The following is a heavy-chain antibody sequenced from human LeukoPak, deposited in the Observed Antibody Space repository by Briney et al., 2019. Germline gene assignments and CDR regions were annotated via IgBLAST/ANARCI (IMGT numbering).Heavy chain of an antibody. D-gene: IGHD6-19*01. J-gene: IGHJ6*02. Sequence: PGGYLRLSCAASGIIFNHYRMSWVRQVPGKGLEWVSVIYSGGSTYYADSVKGRFTISRDNSKNTLYLQMNSLRAEDTAVYYCARDSSGWNYYYYGMDVWGQGTTVTVSS. V-gene: IGHV3-53*01. CDR3: ARDSSGWNYYYYGMDV. CDR1: GIIFNHYR. CDR2: IYSGGST.